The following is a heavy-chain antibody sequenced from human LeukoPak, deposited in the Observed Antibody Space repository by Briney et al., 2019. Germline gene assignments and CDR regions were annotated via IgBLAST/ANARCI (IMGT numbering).Heavy chain of an antibody. J-gene: IGHJ4*02. V-gene: IGHV1-46*01. CDR2: INPSGGST. Sequence: ASVKVSCKASGYTFTSYYMHWVRRAPGQGLEWMAIINPSGGSTSYAQKFQGRVTMTRDTSTSTVYMELSSLRSEDTAVYYCARDSRPSYDSSGYYYPGDYWGQGTLVTVSS. CDR3: ARDSRPSYDSSGYYYPGDY. CDR1: GYTFTSYY. D-gene: IGHD3-22*01.